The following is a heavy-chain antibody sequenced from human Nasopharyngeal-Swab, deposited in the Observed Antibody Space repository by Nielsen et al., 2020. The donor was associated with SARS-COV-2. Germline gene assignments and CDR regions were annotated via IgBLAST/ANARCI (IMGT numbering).Heavy chain of an antibody. CDR2: INPNSGGT. Sequence: ASVKVSCKASGYTFTGYYMHWVRQAPGQGLEWMGWINPNSGGTNYAQKFQGRVTMTRDTSISTAYMELSRLRSEDTAVYYCARASYSSSWDYFDYWGQGTLVTVSS. J-gene: IGHJ4*02. CDR3: ARASYSSSWDYFDY. V-gene: IGHV1-2*02. D-gene: IGHD6-13*01. CDR1: GYTFTGYY.